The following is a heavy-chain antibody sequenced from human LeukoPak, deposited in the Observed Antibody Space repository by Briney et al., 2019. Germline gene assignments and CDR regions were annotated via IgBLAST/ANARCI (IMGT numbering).Heavy chain of an antibody. CDR3: AKDMGYSGSRGYYYYGMDV. V-gene: IGHV3-7*01. J-gene: IGHJ6*02. D-gene: IGHD5-12*01. Sequence: RGSLRLSCVASGFTFSTYWMSWVRQAPGKGLEWVANIKEDGSEKFYVDSVKGRFTISRDNSKNTLYLQMNSLRAEDTAVYYCAKDMGYSGSRGYYYYGMDVWGQGTTVTVSS. CDR1: GFTFSTYW. CDR2: IKEDGSEK.